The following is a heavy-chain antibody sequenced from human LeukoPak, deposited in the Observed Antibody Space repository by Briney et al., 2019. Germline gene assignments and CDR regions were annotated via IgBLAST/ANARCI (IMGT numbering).Heavy chain of an antibody. V-gene: IGHV3-48*04. Sequence: PGGSLRLSCAASGFTFSSYSMNWVRQAPGKGLEWVSYISSSGSTIYYADSVKGRFTISRDNAKNSLYLQMNSLRAEDTAVYYCARALGGAAIDYWGQGTLVTVSS. D-gene: IGHD3-16*01. CDR1: GFTFSSYS. CDR3: ARALGGAAIDY. J-gene: IGHJ4*02. CDR2: ISSSGSTI.